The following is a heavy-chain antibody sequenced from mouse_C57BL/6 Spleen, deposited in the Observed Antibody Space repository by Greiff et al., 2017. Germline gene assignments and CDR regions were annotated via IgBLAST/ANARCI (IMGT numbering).Heavy chain of an antibody. D-gene: IGHD2-4*01. J-gene: IGHJ4*01. CDR2: INPGSGGT. CDR1: GYAFTNYL. V-gene: IGHV1-54*01. CDR3: ARDYDNYYAMDY. Sequence: QVQLQQSGAELVRPGTSVKVSCKASGYAFTNYLIEWVKQRPGQGLEWIGVINPGSGGTNYNEKFKGKATLTADKSSSTAYMQLSSLTSEDSAVYFCARDYDNYYAMDYWGQGTSVTVSS.